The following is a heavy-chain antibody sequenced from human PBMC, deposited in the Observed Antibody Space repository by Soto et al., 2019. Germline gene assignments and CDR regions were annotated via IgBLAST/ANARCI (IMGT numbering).Heavy chain of an antibody. J-gene: IGHJ3*02. D-gene: IGHD1-7*01. V-gene: IGHV1-69*01. CDR3: ASHFHGELHDAFDI. CDR1: GGTFSSYA. CDR2: IIPIFGTA. Sequence: QVQLVQSGAEVKKPGSSVKVSCKASGGTFSSYAISWVRQAPGQGLEWMGGIIPIFGTANYAQKFQGRVTLTADESTSTAYMELSSLRSEDTAVYYCASHFHGELHDAFDIWGQGTMVTVSS.